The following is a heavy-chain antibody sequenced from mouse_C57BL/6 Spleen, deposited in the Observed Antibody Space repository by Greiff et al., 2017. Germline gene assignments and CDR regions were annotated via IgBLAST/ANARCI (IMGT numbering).Heavy chain of an antibody. D-gene: IGHD2-3*01. CDR1: GFTFSSYA. J-gene: IGHJ4*01. CDR2: ISDGGSYT. Sequence: EVQVVESGGGLVKPGGSLKLSCAASGFTFSSYAMSWVRQTPEKRLEWVATISDGGSYTYYPDNVKGRFTISRDNAKNNLYLQMSHLKSEDTAMYYCARDDDYGAMDYWGQGTSDTVSS. CDR3: ARDDDYGAMDY. V-gene: IGHV5-4*01.